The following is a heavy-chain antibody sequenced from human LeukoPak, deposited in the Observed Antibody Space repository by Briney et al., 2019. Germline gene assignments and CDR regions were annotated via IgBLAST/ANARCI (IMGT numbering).Heavy chain of an antibody. CDR1: GGSISSYS. J-gene: IGHJ4*02. CDR2: IYHSGST. V-gene: IGHV4-30-2*01. D-gene: IGHD4-17*01. CDR3: ARGGVTNNLDY. Sequence: TLSLTCTVSGGSISSYSWSWIRQPPGKGLEWIGYIYHSGSTYYNPSFKSRVTISVDRSKNPFSLKLSSVTAADTAVYYCARGGVTNNLDYWGQGTLVTVSS.